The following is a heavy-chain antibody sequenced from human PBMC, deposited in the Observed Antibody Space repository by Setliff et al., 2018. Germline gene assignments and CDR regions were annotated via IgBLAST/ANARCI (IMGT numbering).Heavy chain of an antibody. CDR2: INHSGST. D-gene: IGHD7-27*01. Sequence: SETLSLTCTVSGGSISSGSYYWSWIRQPAGKGLEWIGEINHSGSTNYNPSLKSRVTISVDTSKNQFSLKLSSVTAADTAVYYCASELGMGGRDYWGQGTLVTVSS. V-gene: IGHV4-61*10. J-gene: IGHJ4*02. CDR1: GGSISSGSYY. CDR3: ASELGMGGRDY.